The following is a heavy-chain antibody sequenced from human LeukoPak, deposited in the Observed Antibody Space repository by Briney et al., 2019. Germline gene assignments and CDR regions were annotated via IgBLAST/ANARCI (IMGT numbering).Heavy chain of an antibody. CDR2: ISGSGGST. D-gene: IGHD2-2*01. J-gene: IGHJ5*02. CDR3: AKAHSCSSTSCIPGRWFDP. Sequence: HPGGSLRLSCAASGFTFSSYAMSWVRQAPGKGLEWVSAISGSGGSTYYADSVKGRFTISRDNSKNTLYLQMNSLRAEDTAVYYCAKAHSCSSTSCIPGRWFDPWGQGTLVTVSS. CDR1: GFTFSSYA. V-gene: IGHV3-23*01.